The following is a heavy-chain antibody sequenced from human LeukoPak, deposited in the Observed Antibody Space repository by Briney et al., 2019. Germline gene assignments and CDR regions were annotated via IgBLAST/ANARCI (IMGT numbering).Heavy chain of an antibody. CDR2: ISYDGSNK. V-gene: IGHV3-30*01. D-gene: IGHD6-13*01. CDR1: GFTFSSYA. Sequence: PGGSLRLSCAASGFTFSSYAMHWVRQAPGKGLEWVAVISYDGSNKYYADSVKGRFTISRDNSKNTLYLQMNSLRAEDTAVYYCARAYSSSWYYYYIDVWGKGTTVTVSS. CDR3: ARAYSSSWYYYYIDV. J-gene: IGHJ6*03.